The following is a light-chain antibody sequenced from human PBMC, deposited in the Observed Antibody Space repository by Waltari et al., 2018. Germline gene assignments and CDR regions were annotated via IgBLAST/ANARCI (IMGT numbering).Light chain of an antibody. CDR2: RNN. CDR1: SSNIGNNY. CDR3: AAWDDSLSGRV. J-gene: IGLJ3*02. V-gene: IGLV1-47*01. Sequence: QSVLTQPPSASGTPGQRVTISCSGSSSNIGNNYVYWYQQLQGTAPKLLIYRNNQRPSGVPDRVSGSKSGTSASLAISGLRSEDEADYYCAAWDDSLSGRVFGGGTKLTVL.